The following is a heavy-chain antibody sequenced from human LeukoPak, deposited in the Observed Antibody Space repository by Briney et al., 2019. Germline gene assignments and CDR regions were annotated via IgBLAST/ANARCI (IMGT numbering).Heavy chain of an antibody. J-gene: IGHJ5*02. Sequence: GESLKISCKGSGHSFTSYWIGWVRQMPGKGLEWMGIINPGDSDTRYSPSFQGHVTISADKSISTAYLQWSSLKASDTAMYYCARRGGGYSSSSGNWFDPWGQGTLVTVSS. CDR3: ARRGGGYSSSSGNWFDP. CDR2: INPGDSDT. D-gene: IGHD6-6*01. CDR1: GHSFTSYW. V-gene: IGHV5-51*01.